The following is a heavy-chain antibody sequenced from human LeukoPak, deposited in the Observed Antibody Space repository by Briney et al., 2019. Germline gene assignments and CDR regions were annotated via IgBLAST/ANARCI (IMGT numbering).Heavy chain of an antibody. CDR1: AFTFSSYA. Sequence: SGGSLRLSCAASAFTFSSYAMHWVRQAPGKGLEWVAVISYDGSNKYYADSVKGRFTISRDNSKNTLYLQMNSLRAEDTAVYYCAKSYYYDKLAYYWGQGTLVTVSS. J-gene: IGHJ4*02. CDR3: AKSYYYDKLAYY. CDR2: ISYDGSNK. D-gene: IGHD3-22*01. V-gene: IGHV3-30*18.